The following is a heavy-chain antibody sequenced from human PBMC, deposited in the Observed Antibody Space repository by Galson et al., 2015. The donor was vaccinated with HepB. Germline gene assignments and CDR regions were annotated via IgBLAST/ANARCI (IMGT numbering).Heavy chain of an antibody. CDR2: ISSSSSYI. Sequence: SLRLSCAASGFTFSSYSMNWVRQAPGKGLEWVSSISSSSSYIYYADSVKGRFTISRDNAKNSLYLQMNSLRAEDTAVYYCARDPSGYENWNDDNYYFDYWGQGTLVTVSS. V-gene: IGHV3-21*01. D-gene: IGHD1-1*01. J-gene: IGHJ4*02. CDR1: GFTFSSYS. CDR3: ARDPSGYENWNDDNYYFDY.